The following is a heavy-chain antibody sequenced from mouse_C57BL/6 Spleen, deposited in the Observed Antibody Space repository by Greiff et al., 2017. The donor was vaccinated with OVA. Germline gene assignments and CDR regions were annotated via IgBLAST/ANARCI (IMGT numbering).Heavy chain of an antibody. CDR3: ARDPLLRNYVDY. D-gene: IGHD1-2*01. Sequence: DVKLVESGGGLVKPGGSLKLSCAASGFTFSSYAMSWVRQTPEKRLEWVATISDGGSYTYYPDNVKGRFTISRDNAKNNLYLQMSHLKSEDTAMYYCARDPLLRNYVDYWGQGTTLTVSS. V-gene: IGHV5-4*01. CDR1: GFTFSSYA. CDR2: ISDGGSYT. J-gene: IGHJ2*01.